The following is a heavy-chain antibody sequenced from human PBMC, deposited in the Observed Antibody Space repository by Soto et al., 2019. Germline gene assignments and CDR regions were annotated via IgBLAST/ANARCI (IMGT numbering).Heavy chain of an antibody. J-gene: IGHJ6*03. D-gene: IGHD5-12*01. CDR3: TTGGWLRLPLGGSYYYYMDV. CDR1: GFTFSNAW. Sequence: GGSLRLSCAASGFTFSNAWMSWVRQAPGKGLEWVGRIKSKTDGGTTDYAAPVKGRFTIPRDDSKNTLYLQMNSLKTEDTAVYYCTTGGWLRLPLGGSYYYYMDVWGKGTTVTVSS. V-gene: IGHV3-15*01. CDR2: IKSKTDGGTT.